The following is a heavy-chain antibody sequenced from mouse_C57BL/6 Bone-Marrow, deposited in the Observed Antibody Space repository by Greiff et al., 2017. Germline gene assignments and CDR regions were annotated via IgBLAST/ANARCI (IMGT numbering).Heavy chain of an antibody. CDR2: IDPENGDT. CDR3: TMGLFDY. D-gene: IGHD2-4*01. J-gene: IGHJ2*01. CDR1: GFNIKDDY. Sequence: EVQLQQSGAELVRPEASVKLSCTASGFNIKDDYMHWVKQRPEQGLEWIGWIDPENGDTEYASKFQGKATITADTSSNTAYLQLSSLTSEDTAVYYCTMGLFDYWGQGTTLTVSS. V-gene: IGHV14-4*01.